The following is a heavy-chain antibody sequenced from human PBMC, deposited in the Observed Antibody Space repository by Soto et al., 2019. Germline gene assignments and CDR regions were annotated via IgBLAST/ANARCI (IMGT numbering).Heavy chain of an antibody. CDR2: IKQDGNDL. V-gene: IGHV3-7*01. CDR1: GFTFSSYW. J-gene: IGHJ6*03. CDR3: ERTIFGVVTHSYYMDV. D-gene: IGHD3-3*01. Sequence: EVQLVESGGGLVQPGGSLRLSCAASGFTFSSYWMSWVRQAPEKGLEWVANIKQDGNDLYFVDSVKGRFTISRDNAKNSLDLHMSSLRAEDTGVYYCERTIFGVVTHSYYMDVWGTGTKVTVSS.